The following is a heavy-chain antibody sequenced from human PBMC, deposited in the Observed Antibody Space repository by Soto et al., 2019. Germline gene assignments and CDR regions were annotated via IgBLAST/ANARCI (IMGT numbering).Heavy chain of an antibody. J-gene: IGHJ6*03. CDR3: ARELRFVEWLLSRYSYYYRDV. CDR2: IKQDGSEK. CDR1: GFTFSSYW. D-gene: IGHD3-3*01. Sequence: EEQLVESGGGLVQPGGSLRLSCAASGFTFSSYWMSWVRQAPGRGLEWVANIKQDGSEKSYVDSVKGRFTISRDNAKNSLYLQMNSLRAEDTAVYYCARELRFVEWLLSRYSYYYRDVWGKGTTVTVS. V-gene: IGHV3-7*01.